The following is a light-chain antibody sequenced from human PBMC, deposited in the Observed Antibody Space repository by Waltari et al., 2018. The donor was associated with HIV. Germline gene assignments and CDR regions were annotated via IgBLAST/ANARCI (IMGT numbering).Light chain of an antibody. CDR1: QSVSSY. CDR2: DAA. Sequence: EIVLTQSPATLSLSPGERATLSCRASQSVSSYLAWYQQKPGRAPRLLIYDAANRATGIPARFSGSGSGTDFTPTISSLEPEDFAVYYCQQRSNWPLTFGGGTKVEIK. V-gene: IGKV3-11*01. CDR3: QQRSNWPLT. J-gene: IGKJ4*01.